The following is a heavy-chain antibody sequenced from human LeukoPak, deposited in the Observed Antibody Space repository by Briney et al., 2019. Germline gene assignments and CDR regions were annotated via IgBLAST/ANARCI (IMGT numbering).Heavy chain of an antibody. D-gene: IGHD1-26*01. Sequence: PGGSLRLSCAASGFTFSSYAMHWVRQAPGKGLEWVAVISYDGSNKYYADSVKGRFTISRDNSKNSLYLQMNSLRAEDTSVYYCAREKYSGSYYFDYWGQGTLVTVSS. CDR1: GFTFSSYA. J-gene: IGHJ4*02. V-gene: IGHV3-30-3*01. CDR3: AREKYSGSYYFDY. CDR2: ISYDGSNK.